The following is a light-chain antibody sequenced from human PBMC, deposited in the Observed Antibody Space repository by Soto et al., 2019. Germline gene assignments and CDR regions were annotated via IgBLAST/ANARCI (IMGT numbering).Light chain of an antibody. CDR3: QQYLRPCT. Sequence: DIQVTQSPSTLSASVGDRVTITCRASQSISSWLAWYQQKPGKAPKLLIYKASNLESGVPSRFSGSGSGTEFTLTISSLQPYDFATYYCQQYLRPCTFGPGTKLEIK. CDR1: QSISSW. J-gene: IGKJ2*02. CDR2: KAS. V-gene: IGKV1-5*03.